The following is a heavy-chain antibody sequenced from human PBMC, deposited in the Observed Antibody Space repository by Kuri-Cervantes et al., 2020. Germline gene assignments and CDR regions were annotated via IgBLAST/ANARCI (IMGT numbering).Heavy chain of an antibody. CDR2: IKQDGSEK. J-gene: IGHJ4*02. D-gene: IGHD6-19*01. CDR3: AREGDSSGWYTMDY. Sequence: GGSLRLSCAASGFTFSGYWMSWVRQAPGKGLEWVANIKQDGSEKYYVDSVKGRFTISRDNAKNSLYLQMNSLRAEDTAVYYCAREGDSSGWYTMDYWGQGTLVTVSS. V-gene: IGHV3-7*01. CDR1: GFTFSGYW.